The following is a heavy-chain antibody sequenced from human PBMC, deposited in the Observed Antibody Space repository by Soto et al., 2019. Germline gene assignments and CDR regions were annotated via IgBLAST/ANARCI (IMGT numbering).Heavy chain of an antibody. CDR1: GGSISSYY. V-gene: IGHV4-59*12. CDR2: IYSSGST. Sequence: SSETLSLTCTVSGGSISSYYWSWVRQPPGKGLEWIGYIYSSGSTNYNPSLKSRVTISADTSKNQFSLKLSSVTAADTAVYYCARVAHCISTSCYGRIYGMDVWGQGTTVTVSS. CDR3: ARVAHCISTSCYGRIYGMDV. J-gene: IGHJ6*02. D-gene: IGHD2-2*01.